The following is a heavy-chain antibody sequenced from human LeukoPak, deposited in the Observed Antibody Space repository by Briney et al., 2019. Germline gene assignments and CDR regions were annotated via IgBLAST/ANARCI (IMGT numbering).Heavy chain of an antibody. Sequence: ASVKVSCKASGGTFSSYAISWVRQAPGQGLEWMGGIIPILGIANYAQKFQGRVTITADKSTSTAYMELSSLRSEDAAVYYCASPYRGESYGPFDPWAREPWSPSPQ. CDR2: IIPILGIA. CDR3: ASPYRGESYGPFDP. J-gene: IGHJ5*02. V-gene: IGHV1-69*10. D-gene: IGHD3-10*01. CDR1: GGTFSSYA.